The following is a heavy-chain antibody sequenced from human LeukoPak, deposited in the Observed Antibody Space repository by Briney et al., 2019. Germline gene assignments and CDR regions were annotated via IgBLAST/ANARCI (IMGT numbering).Heavy chain of an antibody. J-gene: IGHJ4*02. Sequence: SETLSLTCTVSGGSISGYYWSWIRQPPGMGLGWIGNIYSGGSANYNPSLKSRVTISVDTSKNHFSLKMTSMTAADTAVYYCARLAGGSGLDYWGQGTLVTVSS. D-gene: IGHD6-19*01. CDR1: GGSISGYY. CDR3: ARLAGGSGLDY. CDR2: IYSGGSA. V-gene: IGHV4-59*01.